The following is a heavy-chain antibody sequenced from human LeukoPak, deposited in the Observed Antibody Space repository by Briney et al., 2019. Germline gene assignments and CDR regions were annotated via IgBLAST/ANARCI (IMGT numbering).Heavy chain of an antibody. CDR2: ISGSSAHI. CDR1: GFTFSNYN. Sequence: PGGSLRLSCAASGFTFSNYNMNWVRQAPEKGLEWISSISGSSAHIYYADSVKGRFTISRDNAKNSLYLQMNSLRADDTAMYYCVRIPNSANFPNWFDPWGQGTLVTVSS. J-gene: IGHJ5*02. D-gene: IGHD2/OR15-2a*01. V-gene: IGHV3-21*01. CDR3: VRIPNSANFPNWFDP.